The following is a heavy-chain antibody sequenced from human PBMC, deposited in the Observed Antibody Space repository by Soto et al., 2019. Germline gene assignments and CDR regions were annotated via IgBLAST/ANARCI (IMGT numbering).Heavy chain of an antibody. J-gene: IGHJ4*02. V-gene: IGHV4-34*01. Sequence: PSETLSLTCAVYGGSFSGYYWSWTRQPPGKGLEWIGEINHSGSTNYNPSLKSRVTISVDTSKNQFSLKLSSVTAADTAVYYCARVFECSGDSCYLLAFWGQGTLVTVYS. CDR3: ARVFECSGDSCYLLAF. CDR1: GGSFSGYY. CDR2: INHSGST. D-gene: IGHD2-15*01.